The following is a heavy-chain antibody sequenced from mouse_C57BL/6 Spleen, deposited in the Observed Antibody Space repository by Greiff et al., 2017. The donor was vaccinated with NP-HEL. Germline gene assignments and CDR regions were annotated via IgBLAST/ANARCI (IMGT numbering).Heavy chain of an antibody. J-gene: IGHJ2*01. Sequence: LQESGAELVKPGASVKISCKASGYAFSSYWMNWVKQRPGKGLEWIGQIYPGDGDTNYNGKFKGKATLTADKSSSTAYMQLSSLTSEDSAVYFCATSGYYREYYFDYWGQGTTLTVSS. V-gene: IGHV1-80*01. CDR2: IYPGDGDT. D-gene: IGHD2-3*01. CDR3: ATSGYYREYYFDY. CDR1: GYAFSSYW.